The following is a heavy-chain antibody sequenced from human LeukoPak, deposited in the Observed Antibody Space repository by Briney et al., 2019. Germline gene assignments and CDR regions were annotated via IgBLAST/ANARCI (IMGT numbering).Heavy chain of an antibody. V-gene: IGHV3-30*02. Sequence: PGGSLRLSCAASGFTFSIYGMQWVRQAPGKGLEWVAFIRYDGSNKYYADSVKGRFTISRDNSKNTLYLQMNSLRAEDTAVYYCAEYCSGGSCYSDYWGQGTLVTVSS. J-gene: IGHJ4*02. CDR1: GFTFSIYG. D-gene: IGHD2-15*01. CDR2: IRYDGSNK. CDR3: AEYCSGGSCYSDY.